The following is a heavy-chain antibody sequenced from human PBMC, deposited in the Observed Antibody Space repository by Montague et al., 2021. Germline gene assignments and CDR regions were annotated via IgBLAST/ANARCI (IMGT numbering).Heavy chain of an antibody. Sequence: SETLSLTCTVSGASITSNIYYWGWIRQSPGKGLEGIGSIYYSGNSFYQPSLKSRITMAVDTSKNQFSLKLSSVTAADTAIYYCARVFSSWYVGWFDPWGQGTLVTVSS. D-gene: IGHD6-13*01. CDR1: GASITSNIYY. J-gene: IGHJ5*02. V-gene: IGHV4-39*07. CDR3: ARVFSSWYVGWFDP. CDR2: IYYSGNS.